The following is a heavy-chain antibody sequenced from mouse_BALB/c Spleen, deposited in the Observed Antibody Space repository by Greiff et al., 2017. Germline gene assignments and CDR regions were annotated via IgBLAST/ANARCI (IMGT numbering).Heavy chain of an antibody. Sequence: VHVKQSGAELVKPGASVKLSCTASGFNIKDTYMHWVKQRPEQGLEWIGRIDPANGNTKYDPKFQGKATITADTSSNTAYLQLSSLTSEDTAVYYCAREGYDYDVAYWGQGTRVTVSA. V-gene: IGHV14-3*02. CDR1: GFNIKDTY. J-gene: IGHJ3*01. CDR3: AREGYDYDVAY. D-gene: IGHD2-4*01. CDR2: IDPANGNT.